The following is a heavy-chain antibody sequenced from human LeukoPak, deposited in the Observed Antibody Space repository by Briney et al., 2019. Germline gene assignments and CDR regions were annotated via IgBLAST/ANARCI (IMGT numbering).Heavy chain of an antibody. CDR1: GFTFSSYS. CDR2: ISSSSSYI. V-gene: IGHV3-21*01. CDR3: AKGNCGGDCPSYAFDI. J-gene: IGHJ3*02. D-gene: IGHD2-21*01. Sequence: GGSLRLSCAASGFTFSSYSMNWVRQAPGKGLEWVSSISSSSSYIYYADSVKGRFTISRDNSKNTLYLQMNSLRAEDTAVYYCAKGNCGGDCPSYAFDIWGQGTMVTVSS.